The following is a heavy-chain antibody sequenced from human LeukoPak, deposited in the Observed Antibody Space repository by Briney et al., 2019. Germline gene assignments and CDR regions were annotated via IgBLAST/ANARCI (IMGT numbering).Heavy chain of an antibody. V-gene: IGHV1-69*01. CDR2: IIPIFGTA. CDR3: ARASHIVVVPAATHYYYGMDV. J-gene: IGHJ6*04. Sequence: SVKVSCKASGGTFISYAISWVRQAPGQGLEWMGGIIPIFGTANYAQKFQGRVTITADESTSTAYMELSSLRSEDTAVYYCARASHIVVVPAATHYYYGMDVWGKGTTVTVSS. D-gene: IGHD2-2*01. CDR1: GGTFISYA.